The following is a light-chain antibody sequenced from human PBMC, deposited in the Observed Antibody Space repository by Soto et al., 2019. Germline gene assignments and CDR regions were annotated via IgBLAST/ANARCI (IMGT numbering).Light chain of an antibody. CDR1: QRISSN. J-gene: IGKJ5*01. CDR2: GVS. Sequence: EIVMTQSPATLSVSPGERATLSCRASQRISSNLAWYQHKPGQAPRLLIYGVSTRDTGVLDRFSGSASGTEFTLTISSLQSEDFAVYYCQQYNNWPRTFGQGTRLEIK. CDR3: QQYNNWPRT. V-gene: IGKV3-15*01.